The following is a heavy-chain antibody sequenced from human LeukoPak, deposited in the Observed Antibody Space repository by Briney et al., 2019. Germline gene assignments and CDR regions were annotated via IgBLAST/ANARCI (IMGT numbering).Heavy chain of an antibody. V-gene: IGHV7-4-1*02. CDR1: GYTFTSYA. Sequence: GASVKVSCKASGYTFTSYAMNWVRQAPGQGLEWMGWINTNTGNPTYAQGFTGRFVLSLDTSVSTAYPQISSLKAEDTAVYYCARCRIAAAGWDWFDPWGQGTLVTVSS. CDR3: ARCRIAAAGWDWFDP. J-gene: IGHJ5*02. CDR2: INTNTGNP. D-gene: IGHD6-13*01.